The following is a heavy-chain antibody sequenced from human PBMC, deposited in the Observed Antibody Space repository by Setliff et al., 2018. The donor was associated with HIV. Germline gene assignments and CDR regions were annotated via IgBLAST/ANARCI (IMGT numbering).Heavy chain of an antibody. CDR1: GGSIXXXTTD. V-gene: IGHV4-39*01. CDR3: ASRVYYYDSSGYLREEGFDP. CDR2: IYYSGST. J-gene: IGHJ5*02. Sequence: PSETLSLTCTVSGGSIXXXTTDWSWIRQPPGKGLEWIGSIYYSGSTYYNPSLKSRVTISVDTSKNQFSLKLSSVTAADAAVYYCASRVYYYDSSGYLREEGFDPWGQGTLVTVSS. D-gene: IGHD3-22*01.